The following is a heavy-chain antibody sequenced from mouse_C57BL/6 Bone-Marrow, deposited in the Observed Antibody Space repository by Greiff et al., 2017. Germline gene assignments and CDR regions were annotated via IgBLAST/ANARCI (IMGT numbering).Heavy chain of an antibody. D-gene: IGHD2-1*01. V-gene: IGHV14-4*01. CDR3: TFYHGAY. J-gene: IGHJ3*01. CDR1: GFNIKDDY. Sequence: VQLQQSGAELVRPGASVKLSCTASGFNIKDDYMHWVKQRPEQGLEWIGWIDPENGDTEYASKFQGNATITADTSSNTAYLQLSSLTSEDTAVYYCTFYHGAYWGQGTLVTVSA. CDR2: IDPENGDT.